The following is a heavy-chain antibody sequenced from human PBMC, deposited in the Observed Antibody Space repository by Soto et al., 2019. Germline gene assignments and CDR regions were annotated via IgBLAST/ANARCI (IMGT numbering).Heavy chain of an antibody. J-gene: IGHJ5*02. Sequence: SETLSLTCTVSGGSISSGVYYWSWIRHHPGKGLEWIGYIYYSGSTYYNPSLKSRVTISVDTSKNQFSLKLSSVTAADTAVYYCARLTVGSYDYVWGSYRPNWFDPWGQGTLVTVSS. D-gene: IGHD3-16*02. V-gene: IGHV4-31*03. CDR3: ARLTVGSYDYVWGSYRPNWFDP. CDR1: GGSISSGVYY. CDR2: IYYSGST.